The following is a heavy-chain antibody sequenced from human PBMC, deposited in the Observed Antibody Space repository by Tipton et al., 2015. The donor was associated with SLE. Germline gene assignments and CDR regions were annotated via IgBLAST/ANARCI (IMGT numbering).Heavy chain of an antibody. CDR1: GGSFSDYY. Sequence: TLSLTCAVYGGSFSDYYWSWIRQPPGKGLEWIGEINHSGSTNYNPSLKSRVTISVDTSKNQFSLKLSSVTAADTAVYYCARRGDYSSSWYVAYYYYMDVWGKGTTVTVSS. D-gene: IGHD6-13*01. CDR3: ARRGDYSSSWYVAYYYYMDV. CDR2: INHSGST. V-gene: IGHV4-34*01. J-gene: IGHJ6*03.